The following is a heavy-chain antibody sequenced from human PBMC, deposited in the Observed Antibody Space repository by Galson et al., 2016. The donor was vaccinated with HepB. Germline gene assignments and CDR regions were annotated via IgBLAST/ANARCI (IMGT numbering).Heavy chain of an antibody. CDR2: LIPMFNEP. CDR1: GGAYRNIA. J-gene: IGHJ4*02. V-gene: IGHV1-69*06. D-gene: IGHD5-24*01. CDR3: ARPSSTRDNYYFDY. Sequence: VKVSCKASGGAYRNIAFNWVRQAPGQGLEWMGGLIPMFNEPNYAQKFQGRVTITADSSTTTIFMELNSLTSEDTAVYYCARPSSTRDNYYFDYWGQGTLVTVSS.